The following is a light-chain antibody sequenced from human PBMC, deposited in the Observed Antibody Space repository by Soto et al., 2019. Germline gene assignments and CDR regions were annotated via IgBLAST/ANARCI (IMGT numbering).Light chain of an antibody. J-gene: IGLJ1*01. Sequence: QSALTQPPSASGSPGQSVTISCTGTSSDVGGYNYVSWYQQHPGKAPKLMIYEVSKRPSGVPDRFSGSKSGNTASLTVSGLQAEDEADYYCSSYAGSNTVYVFGTGTKLTLL. CDR3: SSYAGSNTVYV. CDR2: EVS. CDR1: SSDVGGYNY. V-gene: IGLV2-8*01.